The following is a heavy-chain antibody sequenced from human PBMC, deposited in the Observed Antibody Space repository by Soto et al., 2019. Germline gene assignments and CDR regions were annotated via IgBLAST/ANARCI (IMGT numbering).Heavy chain of an antibody. CDR3: AREDAAVAGYDY. J-gene: IGHJ4*02. D-gene: IGHD6-19*01. V-gene: IGHV3-33*01. CDR1: GFTFSSYG. Sequence: QVQLVESGGGVVQPGMSLRLSCAASGFTFSSYGMHWVRQAPGKGLEWVAVIWYDGSNKYYADSVKGRFTISRDNSKNTLYLQMNSLRAEDTAVYYCAREDAAVAGYDYWGQGSLVTVSS. CDR2: IWYDGSNK.